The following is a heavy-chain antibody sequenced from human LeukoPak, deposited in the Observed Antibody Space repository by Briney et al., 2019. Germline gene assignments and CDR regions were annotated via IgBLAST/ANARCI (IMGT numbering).Heavy chain of an antibody. CDR2: IYTSGST. D-gene: IGHD2-2*03. CDR3: ARTGVLDYLYYFDY. J-gene: IGHJ4*02. Sequence: SETLSLTCTVSGGSISSGSYYWSWIRQPAGKGLEWIGRIYTSGSTNYNPSLKSRVTISVDTSKNQFSLKLSSVTAADTAVYCARTGVLDYLYYFDYWGQGTLVTVSS. CDR1: GGSISSGSYY. V-gene: IGHV4-61*02.